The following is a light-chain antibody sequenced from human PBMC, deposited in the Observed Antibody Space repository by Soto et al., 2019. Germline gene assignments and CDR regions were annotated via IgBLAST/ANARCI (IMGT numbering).Light chain of an antibody. CDR2: EGS. V-gene: IGLV2-23*01. CDR1: SSDVGSYNL. CDR3: CSYAVSGTFV. Sequence: QSALTQPASVSGSPGQSITISCTGTSSDVGSYNLVSWYQQHPGKAPKLMIYEGSKWPSGVSNRFSGSKSGNTASLTISGLQAEDEADYYCCSYAVSGTFVFGTGTKLTVL. J-gene: IGLJ1*01.